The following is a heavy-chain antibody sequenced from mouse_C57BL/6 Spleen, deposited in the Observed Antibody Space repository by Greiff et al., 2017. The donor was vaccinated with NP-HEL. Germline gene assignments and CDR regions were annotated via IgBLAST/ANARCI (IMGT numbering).Heavy chain of an antibody. CDR3: ARHVLATVVATGAMDY. V-gene: IGHV5-9*01. Sequence: EVQRVESGGGLVKPGGSLKLSCAASGFTFSSYTMSWVRQTPEKRLEWVATISGGGGNTYYPDSVKGRFTISRDNAKNTLYLQMSSLRSEDTALYYCARHVLATVVATGAMDYWGQGTSVTVSS. CDR1: GFTFSSYT. CDR2: ISGGGGNT. D-gene: IGHD1-1*01. J-gene: IGHJ4*01.